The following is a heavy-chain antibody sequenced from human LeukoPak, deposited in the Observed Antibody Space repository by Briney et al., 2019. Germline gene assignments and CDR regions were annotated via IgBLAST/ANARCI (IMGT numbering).Heavy chain of an antibody. D-gene: IGHD5-18*01. CDR2: ISSSSSYI. J-gene: IGHJ4*02. CDR1: GFTFSSYS. Sequence: GGSLRLSCAASGFTFSSYSMNWVRQAPGKGLEWVSSISSSSSYIYYADSVKGRFTISRDNAKNSLYLQMNSLRAEDTAVYYCARGPRGYSYGCSDYWGQGTLVTVSS. V-gene: IGHV3-21*01. CDR3: ARGPRGYSYGCSDY.